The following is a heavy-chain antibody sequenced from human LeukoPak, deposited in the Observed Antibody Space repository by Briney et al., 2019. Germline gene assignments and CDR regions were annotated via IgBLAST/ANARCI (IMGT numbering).Heavy chain of an antibody. Sequence: PSETLSLTCTVSGGSISRGNYYWSWIRQPAGKGLEWIGRIYTSGSTNYNPSLKSRVTISVDTSKNQFSLKLSSLTAADTAVYYCARLRRSRLAEFDYWGQGTLVTVSS. CDR2: IYTSGST. CDR3: ARLRRSRLAEFDY. CDR1: GGSISRGNYY. V-gene: IGHV4-61*02. J-gene: IGHJ4*02. D-gene: IGHD3-3*02.